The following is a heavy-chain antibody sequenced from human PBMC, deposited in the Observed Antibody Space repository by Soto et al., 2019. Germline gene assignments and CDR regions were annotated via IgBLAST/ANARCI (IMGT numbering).Heavy chain of an antibody. CDR1: GFTFSSAW. D-gene: IGHD3-3*01. CDR2: IKSKIEGGTI. Sequence: PGGSLRLSCAAFGFTFSSAWMSWVRQAPGKGLEWVGRIKSKIEGGTIDYAAPVKGRFTISRDDSESTLYLQMNSLKTDDTAVYYCTTGVRSGYYKYWGQGALVTVSS. V-gene: IGHV3-15*01. CDR3: TTGVRSGYYKY. J-gene: IGHJ4*02.